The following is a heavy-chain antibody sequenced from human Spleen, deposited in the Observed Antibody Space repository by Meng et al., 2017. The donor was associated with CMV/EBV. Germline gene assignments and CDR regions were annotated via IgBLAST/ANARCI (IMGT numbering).Heavy chain of an antibody. CDR3: VSSKAGHFYYYGLDV. CDR1: GFSVSNNY. Sequence: GESLKISCAASGFSVSNNYMSWVRQAPGKGLEWVSVIYTGGSTYYADSVKGRFTISRDNSKNTLYLQINSLRTEDTAVYYCVSSKAGHFYYYGLDVWGQGTTVTVSS. CDR2: IYTGGST. V-gene: IGHV3-66*02. J-gene: IGHJ6*02.